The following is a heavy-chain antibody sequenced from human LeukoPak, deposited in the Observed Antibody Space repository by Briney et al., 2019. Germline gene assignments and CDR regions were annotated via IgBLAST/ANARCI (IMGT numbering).Heavy chain of an antibody. CDR3: AKALHIYYYYGMDV. CDR1: GFTFSSYG. V-gene: IGHV3-30*18. D-gene: IGHD2-21*01. J-gene: IGHJ6*02. CDR2: ISYDGSNK. Sequence: GGSLRLSCAASGFTFSSYGMHWVRQAPGKGLEWVAVISYDGSNKYYADPAKGRFTISKDNSKNTLYLQMNSLRAEDTAVYYCAKALHIYYYYGMDVWGQGTTVTVSS.